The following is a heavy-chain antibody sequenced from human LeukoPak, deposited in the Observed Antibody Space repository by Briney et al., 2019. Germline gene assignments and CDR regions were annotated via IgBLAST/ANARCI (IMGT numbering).Heavy chain of an antibody. CDR2: INHSGST. Sequence: ASETLSLTCAVYGGSFSGYYWSWIRQPPGKGLEWIGEINHSGSTNYNPSLKSRVTISVDTSKNPFSLKLSSVTAADTAVYYCARGLREFGYYYYYMDVWGKGTTVTISS. CDR1: GGSFSGYY. J-gene: IGHJ6*03. D-gene: IGHD3-10*01. V-gene: IGHV4-34*01. CDR3: ARGLREFGYYYYYMDV.